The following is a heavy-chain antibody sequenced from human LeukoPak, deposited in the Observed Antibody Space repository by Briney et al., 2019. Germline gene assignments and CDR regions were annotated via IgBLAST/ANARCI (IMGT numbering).Heavy chain of an antibody. CDR2: SSYSGST. Sequence: PSETLSLTCTVSGDSVSSYYWSWIRQPPGKGLEWIGYSSYSGSTNYNPSLKSRVTISVDTSKNQFSLKLSSVTAADTAVYYCARASIVVVVAAQRNWFDPWGQGTLVTVSS. V-gene: IGHV4-59*02. CDR3: ARASIVVVVAAQRNWFDP. CDR1: GDSVSSYY. J-gene: IGHJ5*02. D-gene: IGHD2-15*01.